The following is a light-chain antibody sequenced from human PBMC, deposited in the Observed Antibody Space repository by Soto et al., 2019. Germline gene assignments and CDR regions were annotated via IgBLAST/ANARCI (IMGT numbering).Light chain of an antibody. J-gene: IGLJ2*01. Sequence: QSALTQPASVSGSPGQSITISCTGTSSDIGSYYLVSWYQQYPGKAPKLIISAGSERPSGVSNRFSGSKSGNTASLTISGLQTEDEADYYCCSYEGTGTHVVFGGGTKVTVL. V-gene: IGLV2-23*01. CDR2: AGS. CDR3: CSYEGTGTHVV. CDR1: SSDIGSYYL.